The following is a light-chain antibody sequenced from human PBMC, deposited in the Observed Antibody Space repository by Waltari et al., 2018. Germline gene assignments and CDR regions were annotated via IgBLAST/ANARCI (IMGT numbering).Light chain of an antibody. CDR1: RGRIASNL. Sequence: NFMLTQPHSVSESPGKTVIISCTRSRGRIASNLVQCYQQRPGSAPITVIFEDNERPSGVPDRFSGSIDSYSNSASLTISGLRTEDEADYYCQSYDTTTHWVFGGGTKLTVL. CDR3: QSYDTTTHWV. V-gene: IGLV6-57*03. J-gene: IGLJ3*02. CDR2: EDN.